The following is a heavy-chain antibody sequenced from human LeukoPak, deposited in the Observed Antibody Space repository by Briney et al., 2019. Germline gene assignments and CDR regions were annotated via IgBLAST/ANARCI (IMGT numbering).Heavy chain of an antibody. J-gene: IGHJ6*03. CDR2: IHHSGST. Sequence: SETLSLTCTVSGGSISSYYWIWIRQPPGKGLEWIGYIHHSGSTNYSPSLKSRVTISVDTSKNQFSLKLSSVTAADTAVYYCARDFRETQRRSMRRYYYYYMDVWGKGTTVTVSS. D-gene: IGHD5-24*01. CDR1: GGSISSYY. V-gene: IGHV4-59*12. CDR3: ARDFRETQRRSMRRYYYYYMDV.